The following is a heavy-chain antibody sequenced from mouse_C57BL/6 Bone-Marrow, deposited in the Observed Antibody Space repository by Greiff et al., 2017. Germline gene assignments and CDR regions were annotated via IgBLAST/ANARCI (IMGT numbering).Heavy chain of an antibody. CDR2: IDPSDSYT. CDR3: ARGNWGDD. D-gene: IGHD4-1*01. CDR1: GYTFTSYW. J-gene: IGHJ2*01. Sequence: QVQLQQPGAELVKPGASVKLSCKASGYTFTSYWMQWVKQRPGQGLEWIGEIDPSDSYTNSNQTFKGKATLTVDTSSSTAYMQLSSLTAEDSAVYYCARGNWGDDWGQGTTLTVSS. V-gene: IGHV1-50*01.